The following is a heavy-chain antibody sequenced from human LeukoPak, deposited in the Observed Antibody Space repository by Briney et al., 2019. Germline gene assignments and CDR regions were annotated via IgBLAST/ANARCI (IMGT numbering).Heavy chain of an antibody. CDR1: GFTFGGYA. CDR2: IRSKAYGGTT. CDR3: TRVTRTRRDGYNFPGY. D-gene: IGHD5-24*01. V-gene: IGHV3-49*03. Sequence: PGGSLRLSXTASGFTFGGYAMSWFRQAPGKGLEWVGFIRSKAYGGTTEYAASVKGRFTISRDDSKSIAYLQMNSLKTEDTAVYYCTRVTRTRRDGYNFPGYWGQGTLVTVSS. J-gene: IGHJ4*02.